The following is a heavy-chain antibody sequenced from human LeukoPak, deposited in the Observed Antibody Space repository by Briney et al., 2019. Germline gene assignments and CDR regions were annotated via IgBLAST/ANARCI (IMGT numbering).Heavy chain of an antibody. D-gene: IGHD4-17*01. J-gene: IGHJ5*02. CDR3: ARVATVTTWFWFDP. Sequence: ASVKVSCKASGGIFSSYAISWVRQAPGQGLEWMGGIIPIFGTANYAQKFQGRVTITADASTSTAYMELSSLRSEDTAVYYCARVATVTTWFWFDPWGQGTLVTVSS. CDR2: IIPIFGTA. CDR1: GGIFSSYA. V-gene: IGHV1-69*13.